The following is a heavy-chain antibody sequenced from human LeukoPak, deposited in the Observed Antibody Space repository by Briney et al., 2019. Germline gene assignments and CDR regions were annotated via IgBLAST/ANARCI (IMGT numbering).Heavy chain of an antibody. CDR1: GFTFSSYA. Sequence: GGSLRLSCAASGFTFSSYAMHWVRQAPGKGLEWVAVISYDGSNKYYADSVKGRLTISRDNSKNTLYLQMNSLRAEDTAVYYCARDPYSSGWYFDYWGQGTLVTVSS. J-gene: IGHJ4*02. CDR3: ARDPYSSGWYFDY. V-gene: IGHV3-30*04. D-gene: IGHD6-19*01. CDR2: ISYDGSNK.